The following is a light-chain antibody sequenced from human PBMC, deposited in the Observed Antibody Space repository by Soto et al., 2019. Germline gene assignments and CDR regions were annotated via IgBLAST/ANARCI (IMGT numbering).Light chain of an antibody. Sequence: EIVLTQSPGTLSLSPGERSTLSCRASQTIDNTLAWYQRKPGQAPRLLISDASGRATGIPDRFSGSGSETDFSLTINRLEPEDFAVYFCQQYGSSPITFGQGTRLEIK. CDR1: QTIDNT. V-gene: IGKV3-20*01. J-gene: IGKJ5*01. CDR3: QQYGSSPIT. CDR2: DAS.